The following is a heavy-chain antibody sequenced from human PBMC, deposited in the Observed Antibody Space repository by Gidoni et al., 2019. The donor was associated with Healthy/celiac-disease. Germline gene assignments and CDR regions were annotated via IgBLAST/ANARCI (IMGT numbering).Heavy chain of an antibody. V-gene: IGHV3-23*01. Sequence: TASRFTFSSYAMSWVRQVPGKGLEWVSAISGSGGSTYYADSVKGRFTISRDNSKNTLYQQMNSLRAEDTAVYYCAKMSVRSIRGMDVWGQGTTVTVPS. D-gene: IGHD4-17*01. CDR2: ISGSGGST. CDR1: RFTFSSYA. J-gene: IGHJ6*02. CDR3: AKMSVRSIRGMDV.